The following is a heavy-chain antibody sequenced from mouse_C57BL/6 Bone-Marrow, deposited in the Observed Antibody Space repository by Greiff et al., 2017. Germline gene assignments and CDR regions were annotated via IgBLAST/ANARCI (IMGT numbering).Heavy chain of an antibody. D-gene: IGHD2-4*01. CDR2: ISYDGSN. J-gene: IGHJ3*01. V-gene: IGHV3-6*01. CDR1: GYSITSGYY. Sequence: EVQRVESGPGLVKPSQSLSLTCSVTGYSITSGYYWNWIRQFPGNKLEWMGYISYDGSNNYNPSLKNRISITRDTSKNQFFLKLNSVTTEDTATYYCARGGDYDDAGFAYWGQGTLVTVSA. CDR3: ARGGDYDDAGFAY.